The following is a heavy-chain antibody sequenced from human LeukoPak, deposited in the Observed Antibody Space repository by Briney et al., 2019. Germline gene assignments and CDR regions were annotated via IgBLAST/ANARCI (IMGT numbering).Heavy chain of an antibody. CDR2: IIPIFGTA. CDR1: GGTFSSYA. D-gene: IGHD3-10*02. CDR3: ARGFVPANYYYMDV. V-gene: IGHV1-69*05. Sequence: SVKVSCKASGGTFSSYAISWVRQAPGQGLEWMGGIIPIFGTANHAQKFQGRVTITTDESTSTAYMELSSLRSEDTAVYYCARGFVPANYYYMDVWGKGTTVTVSS. J-gene: IGHJ6*03.